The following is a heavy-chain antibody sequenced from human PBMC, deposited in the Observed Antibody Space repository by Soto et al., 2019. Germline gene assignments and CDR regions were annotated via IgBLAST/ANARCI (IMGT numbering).Heavy chain of an antibody. CDR3: ARVWLENPEAFDI. Sequence: ASVKVSCKTSGYTFTNYGISWVRQAPGQGLEWMGWISAYNGNTNYAQKLQGRVTMTTDTSTSTAYTELRSLRSDDTAVYYCARVWLENPEAFDIWGQGTMVTVS. CDR2: ISAYNGNT. D-gene: IGHD5-12*01. V-gene: IGHV1-18*01. J-gene: IGHJ3*02. CDR1: GYTFTNYG.